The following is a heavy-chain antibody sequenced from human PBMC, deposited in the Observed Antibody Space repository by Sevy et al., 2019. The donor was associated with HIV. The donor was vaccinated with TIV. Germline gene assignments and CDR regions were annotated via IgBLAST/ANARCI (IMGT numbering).Heavy chain of an antibody. D-gene: IGHD3-22*01. CDR1: GFTFSNYA. J-gene: IGHJ4*02. CDR2: ISGSGGSGDKT. V-gene: IGHV3-23*01. Sequence: GSLRLSCAASGFTFSNYAMNWVRQAPGKGLEWVSGISGSGGSGDKTNYTDSVKGRFTISRDDSKNSLYLQLNSLRAEDTSIYYCARKYDSSGYFDYWGQGTLVTVSS. CDR3: ARKYDSSGYFDY.